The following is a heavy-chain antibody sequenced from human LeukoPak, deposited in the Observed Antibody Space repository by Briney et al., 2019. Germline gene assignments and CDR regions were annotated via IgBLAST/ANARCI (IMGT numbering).Heavy chain of an antibody. D-gene: IGHD2-2*01. J-gene: IGHJ6*02. CDR2: ISGSGGST. CDR1: GFTFSSYA. Sequence: GGSPRLSCAASGFTFSSYAMSWVRQAPGKGLEWVSAISGSGGSTYYADSVKGRFTISRDNSKNTLYLQMNSLRAEDTAVYYCAKFEVGSTSCYQGCYYYGMDVWGQGTTVTVSS. CDR3: AKFEVGSTSCYQGCYYYGMDV. V-gene: IGHV3-23*01.